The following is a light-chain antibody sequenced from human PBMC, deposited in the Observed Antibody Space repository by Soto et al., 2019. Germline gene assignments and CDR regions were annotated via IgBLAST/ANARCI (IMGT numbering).Light chain of an antibody. CDR3: QQYDVLPTT. V-gene: IGKV1-33*01. CDR2: DAS. J-gene: IGKJ5*01. Sequence: DIRMTQSPSSVSACVGDRVTITCQASQDISNYLNWYQQKPGKAPKLLIYDASNLETGVPSRFSGSGAGTDFTFTISSLQPEDIATYYCQQYDVLPTTFGQGTRLEIK. CDR1: QDISNY.